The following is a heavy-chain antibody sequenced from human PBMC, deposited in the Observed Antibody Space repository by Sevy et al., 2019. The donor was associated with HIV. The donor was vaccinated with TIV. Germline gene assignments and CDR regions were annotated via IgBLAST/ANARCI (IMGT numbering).Heavy chain of an antibody. CDR2: ISSSSSYI. V-gene: IGHV3-21*01. CDR3: ARGALPAFDI. CDR1: GFTFSSYS. J-gene: IGHJ3*02. Sequence: GGSLRLSCAASGFTFSSYSMNWVRQAPGKGLEWVSSISSSSSYIYYADSVKGRFTISRDNSKNSLYLQMNSLRAEDTAVYYCARGALPAFDIWGQGTMVTVSS.